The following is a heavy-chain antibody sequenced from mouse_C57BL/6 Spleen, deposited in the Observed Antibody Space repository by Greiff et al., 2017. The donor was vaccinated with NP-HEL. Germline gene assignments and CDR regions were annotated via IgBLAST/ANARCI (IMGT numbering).Heavy chain of an antibody. CDR1: GFTFSSYA. CDR3: ARGRGNYVDYFDY. V-gene: IGHV5-4*03. CDR2: ISDGGSYT. Sequence: EVKLMESGGGLVKPGGSLKLSCAASGFTFSSYAMSWVRQTPEKRLEWVATISDGGSYTYYPDNVKGRFPISRENAKNNLYLQMSHLKSEDTAMYYCARGRGNYVDYFDYWGQGTTLTVSS. D-gene: IGHD2-1*01. J-gene: IGHJ2*01.